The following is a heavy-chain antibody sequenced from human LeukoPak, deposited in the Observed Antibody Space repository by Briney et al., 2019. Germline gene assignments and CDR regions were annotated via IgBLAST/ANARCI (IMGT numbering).Heavy chain of an antibody. Sequence: GGSLRLSCAAFGFTFSSYAMSWVRQAPGKGLEWVLAISGSGGSTYYADSVKGRFTISRDNSKNTLYLQMNSLRAEDTAVYYCAKGDDILTGSSFSFDIWGQGTMVTVSS. CDR1: GFTFSSYA. D-gene: IGHD3-9*01. V-gene: IGHV3-23*01. CDR2: ISGSGGST. CDR3: AKGDDILTGSSFSFDI. J-gene: IGHJ3*02.